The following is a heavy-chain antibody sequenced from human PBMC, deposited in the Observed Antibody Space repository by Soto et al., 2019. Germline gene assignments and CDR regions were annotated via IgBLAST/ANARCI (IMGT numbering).Heavy chain of an antibody. CDR2: ISWNSGSI. CDR1: GFTFDDYA. J-gene: IGHJ4*02. Sequence: GGSLRLSCAASGFTFDDYAMHWVRQAPGKGLEWVSGISWNSGSIGYADSVKGRFTISRDNAKNSLYLQMNSLRAEDTALYYCAKDMRLDSSSDFDYWGQGTLVTVSS. CDR3: AKDMRLDSSSDFDY. V-gene: IGHV3-9*01. D-gene: IGHD6-6*01.